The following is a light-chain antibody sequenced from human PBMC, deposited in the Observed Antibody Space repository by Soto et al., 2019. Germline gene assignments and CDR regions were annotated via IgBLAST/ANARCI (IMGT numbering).Light chain of an antibody. V-gene: IGKV1-33*01. J-gene: IGKJ4*01. CDR1: QDIKNY. CDR2: DAS. Sequence: DIQMTQSPSSLSASVGDRVTIPCQASQDIKNYLNWYQQKSGKAPKLLIYDASDLETGVPSRFSGSGSGTDFTFTINSLQPEDIATYYCQQYDNLPLTFGGGTKVEIK. CDR3: QQYDNLPLT.